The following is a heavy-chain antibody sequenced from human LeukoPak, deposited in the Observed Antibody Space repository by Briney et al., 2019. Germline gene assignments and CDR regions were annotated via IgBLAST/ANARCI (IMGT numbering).Heavy chain of an antibody. Sequence: GGSLRLSCAASGFTFSSYSMNWVRQAPGKGPEWVSYISTSSDPIYYADSVRGRFTISRDNAKNSLYLQMNSLRAEDTAVYYCAKDGGFWSGYGPPYFDYWGQGNLVTVSS. V-gene: IGHV3-48*04. CDR1: GFTFSSYS. J-gene: IGHJ4*02. D-gene: IGHD3-3*01. CDR3: AKDGGFWSGYGPPYFDY. CDR2: ISTSSDPI.